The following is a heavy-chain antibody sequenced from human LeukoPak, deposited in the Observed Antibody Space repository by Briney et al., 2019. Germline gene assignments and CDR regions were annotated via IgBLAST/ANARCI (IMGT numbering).Heavy chain of an antibody. Sequence: GGSLTLAWAADGFTFSRYAMHWVRQAPGKGLESVSAISSNGGSTYYANSVKGRFSISRDNSKNTMYLQMGSLRAEDLAVYYCARDFGLTGKVDYWGQGTLVTVSS. J-gene: IGHJ4*02. D-gene: IGHD1-20*01. V-gene: IGHV3-64*01. CDR2: ISSNGGST. CDR3: ARDFGLTGKVDY. CDR1: GFTFSRYA.